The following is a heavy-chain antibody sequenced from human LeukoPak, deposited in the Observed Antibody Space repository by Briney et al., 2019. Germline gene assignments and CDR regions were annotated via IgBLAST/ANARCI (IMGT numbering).Heavy chain of an antibody. CDR3: ARQPTFRGIAAAGEEDY. J-gene: IGHJ4*02. CDR1: GFTVSSNY. D-gene: IGHD6-13*01. CDR2: IYSGGST. Sequence: EGSLRLSCAASGFTVSSNYMSWVRQAPGKGLEWVSVIYSGGSTYFADAVKGRFTISRDISKNTLYLQMNSLRAEDTAVYYCARQPTFRGIAAAGEEDYWGQGTLVTVSS. V-gene: IGHV3-66*04.